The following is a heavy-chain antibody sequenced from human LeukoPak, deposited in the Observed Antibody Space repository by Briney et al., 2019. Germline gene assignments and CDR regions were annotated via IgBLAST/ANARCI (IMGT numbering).Heavy chain of an antibody. Sequence: GGSLRLSCAASGFAFSSYSMNWVRQAPGKGLEWVSSISSSSSYIYYADSVKGRFTISRDNAKNSLYLQMNSLRAEDTAVYYCARPLWLFEYSSSPIAYWGQGTLVTVSS. J-gene: IGHJ4*02. V-gene: IGHV3-21*01. CDR2: ISSSSSYI. CDR1: GFAFSSYS. D-gene: IGHD6-6*01. CDR3: ARPLWLFEYSSSPIAY.